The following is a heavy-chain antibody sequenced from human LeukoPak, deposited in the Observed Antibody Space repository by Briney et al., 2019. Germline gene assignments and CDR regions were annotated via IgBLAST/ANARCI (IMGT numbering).Heavy chain of an antibody. CDR1: GFTFSSYW. CDR3: AKVVAGSCSSSSCFLDQ. V-gene: IGHV3-7*01. Sequence: GGSLRLSCAASGFTFSSYWMSWVRQAPGKGLEWVANIKQDGSEKYYVDSVKGRFTISRDNAKNSLYLQMNSLRGEDTAVYYCAKVVAGSCSSSSCFLDQWGQGTLVTVSS. D-gene: IGHD2-15*01. J-gene: IGHJ4*02. CDR2: IKQDGSEK.